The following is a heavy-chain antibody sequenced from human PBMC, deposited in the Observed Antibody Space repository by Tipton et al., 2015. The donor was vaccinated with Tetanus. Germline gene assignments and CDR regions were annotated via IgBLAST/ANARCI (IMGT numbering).Heavy chain of an antibody. CDR3: ARANNDYPKKGPFDY. V-gene: IGHV4-61*08. Sequence: LRLSCTVSGGSVRSGDYSWNWIRQPPGKEPEWVGYVYHSGATNYHPSLKSRLAISADTSKNQFSLNLRSVITADTAVYYCARANNDYPKKGPFDYWGQGILVTVSS. D-gene: IGHD5-12*01. CDR2: VYHSGAT. J-gene: IGHJ4*02. CDR1: GGSVRSGDYS.